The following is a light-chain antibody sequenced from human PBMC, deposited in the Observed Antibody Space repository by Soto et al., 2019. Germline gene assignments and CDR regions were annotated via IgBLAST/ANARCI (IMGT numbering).Light chain of an antibody. CDR2: GAS. J-gene: IGKJ1*01. V-gene: IGKV3-20*01. CDR3: QQYGRSPWT. Sequence: DIVLTQSPGTLSLSPGDRATVSCRASQTVGASYLAWYQHRPGQASRLLMYGASTRATGIPDRFSGSGSGTEFTLTIDNLEPEDFALYYCQQYGRSPWTFGQGTKVDIK. CDR1: QTVGASY.